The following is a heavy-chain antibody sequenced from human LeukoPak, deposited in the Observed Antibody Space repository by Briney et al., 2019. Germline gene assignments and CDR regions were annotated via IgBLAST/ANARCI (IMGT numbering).Heavy chain of an antibody. V-gene: IGHV4-34*01. Sequence: PSETLSLTCAVYGGSFSGYYWSWIRQPPGKGLEWIGEINHSGSTNYNPSLKSRVTISVDTSKNQFSLKLSSVTAADTAAYYCARRFGIAVAGTHAFDIWGQGTMVTVSS. CDR1: GGSFSGYY. J-gene: IGHJ3*02. CDR3: ARRFGIAVAGTHAFDI. D-gene: IGHD6-19*01. CDR2: INHSGST.